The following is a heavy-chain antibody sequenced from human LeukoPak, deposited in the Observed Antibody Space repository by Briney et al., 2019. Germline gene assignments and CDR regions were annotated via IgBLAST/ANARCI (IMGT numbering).Heavy chain of an antibody. Sequence: GGSLRLSCAASGFTFSSYAMSWVRQAPGKGLEWVSAISGSGGSTYYADSVEGRFTISRDNSKNTLYLQMNSLRAEDTAVYYCAKDKRGVVTAMRIYFDYWGQGTLVTVSS. V-gene: IGHV3-23*01. CDR1: GFTFSSYA. J-gene: IGHJ4*02. D-gene: IGHD2-21*02. CDR3: AKDKRGVVTAMRIYFDY. CDR2: ISGSGGST.